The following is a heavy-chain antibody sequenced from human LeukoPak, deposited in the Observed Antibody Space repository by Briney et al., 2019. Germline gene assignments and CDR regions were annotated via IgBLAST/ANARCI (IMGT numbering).Heavy chain of an antibody. D-gene: IGHD6-19*01. Sequence: SETLSLTCAVSGGSISSSNWWSWLRQPPGEGLGWIGEIYHSGSTNYNPSVKSRVTISVDKSKNQFSLKLSSVTAADTAVYYCARSNSSGCYRGSRWFHPWGQGTLVTVPS. J-gene: IGHJ5*02. CDR1: GGSISSSNW. CDR3: ARSNSSGCYRGSRWFHP. V-gene: IGHV4-4*02. CDR2: IYHSGST.